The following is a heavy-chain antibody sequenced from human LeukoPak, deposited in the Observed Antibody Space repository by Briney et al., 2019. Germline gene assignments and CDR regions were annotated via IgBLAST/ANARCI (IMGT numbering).Heavy chain of an antibody. CDR3: ARVRSGYCSGTSCPHGPFDI. CDR2: IGSTSSYL. J-gene: IGHJ3*02. CDR1: GFTFSSYS. Sequence: GGSLRLSCAASGFTFSSYSMNWVRQAPGRGLEWVSSIGSTSSYLYYGDSVKGRFTISRDNAKNSLYLQMSSLRAEDTAAYYCARVRSGYCSGTSCPHGPFDIWGQGTMVTVSS. D-gene: IGHD2-2*01. V-gene: IGHV3-21*01.